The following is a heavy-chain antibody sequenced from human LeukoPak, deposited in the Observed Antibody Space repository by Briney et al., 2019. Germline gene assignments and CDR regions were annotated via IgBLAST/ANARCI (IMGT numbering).Heavy chain of an antibody. CDR3: ARDHVPAAMGQWAFDI. J-gene: IGHJ3*02. CDR1: GFTFSSYA. D-gene: IGHD2-2*01. CDR2: ISYDGSNK. Sequence: GGSLRLSCAASGFTFSSYAMHWVRQAPGKGLEWVAVISYDGSNKYYADSVKGRFTISRDNSKNTLYLQMNSLRAEDTAVYYCARDHVPAAMGQWAFDIWGQGTMVTVSS. V-gene: IGHV3-30-3*01.